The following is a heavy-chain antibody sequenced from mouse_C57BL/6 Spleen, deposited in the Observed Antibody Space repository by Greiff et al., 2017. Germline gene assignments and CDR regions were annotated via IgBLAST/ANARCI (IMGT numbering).Heavy chain of an antibody. CDR2: INPNNGGT. J-gene: IGHJ4*01. Sequence: EVQLQQSGPELVKPGASVKISCKASGYTFTDYYMNWVKQSHGKSLEWIGDINPNNGGTSYNQKFKGKATLTVDKSSSTAYMELRSLTSEDSAVYYCARADSSSLYAMDYWGQGTSVTVSS. D-gene: IGHD1-1*01. CDR1: GYTFTDYY. V-gene: IGHV1-26*01. CDR3: ARADSSSLYAMDY.